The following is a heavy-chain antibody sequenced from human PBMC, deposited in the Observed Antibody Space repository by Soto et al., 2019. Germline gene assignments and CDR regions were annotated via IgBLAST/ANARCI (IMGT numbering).Heavy chain of an antibody. D-gene: IGHD3-3*01. Sequence: ASVKVSCKASGYTFTSYGISWVRQAPGQGLEWMGWISAYNGNTNYAQKLQGRVTMTTDTSTSTAYMELRSLRSDDTAVYYCATVFGYYDFWSGYQSPDAFDIWGKGTMVTVSS. V-gene: IGHV1-18*01. J-gene: IGHJ3*02. CDR1: GYTFTSYG. CDR3: ATVFGYYDFWSGYQSPDAFDI. CDR2: ISAYNGNT.